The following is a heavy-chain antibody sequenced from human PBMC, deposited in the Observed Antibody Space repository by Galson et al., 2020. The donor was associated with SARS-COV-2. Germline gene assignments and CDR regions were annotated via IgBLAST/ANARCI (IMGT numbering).Heavy chain of an antibody. CDR1: GGSISSRRYY. D-gene: IGHD3-22*01. CDR3: ARRGDPAAWFY. CDR2: VIYTGRP. J-gene: IGHJ4*02. V-gene: IGHV4-39*02. Sequence: SETLSLTCSVSGGSISSRRYYWGWIRQPPGKGLEWIASVIYTGRPSYNPSLKSRVTISVDTSKNHFSLRVTSVTAADTAVYYCARRGDPAAWFYWGQGALVTVSS.